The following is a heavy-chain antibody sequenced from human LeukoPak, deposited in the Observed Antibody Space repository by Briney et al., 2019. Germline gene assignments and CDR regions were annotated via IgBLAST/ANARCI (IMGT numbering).Heavy chain of an antibody. CDR1: GFTFSSYG. J-gene: IGHJ4*02. CDR2: IRYDGSNK. CDR3: AKDRRIAVAALDY. V-gene: IGHV3-30*02. Sequence: QTGGSLRLSCAASGFTFSSYGMHWVRQAPGKGLEWVAFIRYDGSNKYYADSVKGRFTISRDNSKNTLYLQMNSLRAEDTAVYYCAKDRRIAVAALDYWGQGTLVTVSS. D-gene: IGHD6-19*01.